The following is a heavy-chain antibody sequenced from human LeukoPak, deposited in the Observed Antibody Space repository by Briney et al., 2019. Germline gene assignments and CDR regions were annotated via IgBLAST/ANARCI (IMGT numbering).Heavy chain of an antibody. Sequence: PSETLSLTCAVYGGSFSGYYWSWIRQPPGKGLEWIGYIYYSGSTNYNPSLKSRVTISVDTSKNQFSLKLSSVTAADTAVYYCARDAPYYYDSSGYYYGLAHAFDIWGQGTMVTVSS. V-gene: IGHV4-59*01. CDR3: ARDAPYYYDSSGYYYGLAHAFDI. D-gene: IGHD3-22*01. CDR1: GGSFSGYY. J-gene: IGHJ3*02. CDR2: IYYSGST.